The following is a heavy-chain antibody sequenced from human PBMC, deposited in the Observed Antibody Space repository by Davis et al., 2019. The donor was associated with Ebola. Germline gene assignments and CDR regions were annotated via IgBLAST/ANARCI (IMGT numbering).Heavy chain of an antibody. CDR2: INSDGSST. Sequence: PGGSLRLSCTASGFTFSKYWMHWVRQVPGKGLEWVSRINSDGSSTTYADSVKGRFTISRDNAKNTLYLQMNSLRGEDTAIYYCAKYNGGYYDFYSMDVWGEGTTVTVSS. CDR3: AKYNGGYYDFYSMDV. D-gene: IGHD1-26*01. V-gene: IGHV3-74*01. CDR1: GFTFSKYW. J-gene: IGHJ6*03.